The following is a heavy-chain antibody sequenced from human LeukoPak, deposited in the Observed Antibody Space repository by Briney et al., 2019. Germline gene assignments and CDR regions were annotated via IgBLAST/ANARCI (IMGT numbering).Heavy chain of an antibody. Sequence: SETLSLTCTVSGGSISSSSYSWGWIRQPPGKGLEWIGSIYYSGSTYYNPSLKSRVTISVDTSKNQFSLKLSSVTAADTAVYYCARGGIAVAGTHYYYYGMDVWGQGTTVTVSS. CDR3: ARGGIAVAGTHYYYYGMDV. J-gene: IGHJ6*02. V-gene: IGHV4-39*01. CDR1: GGSISSSSYS. D-gene: IGHD6-19*01. CDR2: IYYSGST.